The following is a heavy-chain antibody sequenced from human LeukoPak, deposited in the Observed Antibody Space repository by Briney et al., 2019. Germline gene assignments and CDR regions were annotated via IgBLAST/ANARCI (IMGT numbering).Heavy chain of an antibody. Sequence: EGSLRLSCAASGFTFSSYSMNWVRQAPGKGLEWVSSISSSSSYIYYADSVKGRFTISRDNAKNSLYLQMNSLRAEDTAVYYCASRPSPAAVDYWGQGTLVTVSS. J-gene: IGHJ4*02. V-gene: IGHV3-21*01. CDR3: ASRPSPAAVDY. D-gene: IGHD6-25*01. CDR2: ISSSSSYI. CDR1: GFTFSSYS.